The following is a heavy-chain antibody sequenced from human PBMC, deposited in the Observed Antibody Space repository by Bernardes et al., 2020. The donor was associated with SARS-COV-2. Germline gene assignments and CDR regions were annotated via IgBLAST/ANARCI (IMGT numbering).Heavy chain of an antibody. Sequence: SETLSLTCAVSGGSISSYYCSWIRQPPGKGLESIWYISYNGDINYNPSLRSRATISIDTSKNQFSLKLSSVTAADTAIYYCARTARVFDSWGQGTLVTVSS. D-gene: IGHD5-18*01. CDR3: ARTARVFDS. V-gene: IGHV4-59*01. CDR1: GGSISSYY. CDR2: ISYNGDI. J-gene: IGHJ4*01.